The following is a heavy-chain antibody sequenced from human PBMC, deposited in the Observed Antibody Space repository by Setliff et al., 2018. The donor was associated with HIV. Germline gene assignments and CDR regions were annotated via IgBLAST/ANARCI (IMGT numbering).Heavy chain of an antibody. V-gene: IGHV1-69*11. CDR2: IIPLLGTA. J-gene: IGHJ3*02. Sequence: ASVKVSCKASGGAFSDYGVSWVRQAPGEGLEWMGTIIPLLGTANYAQKFQGRLTITADEPRRIAYMQLYRLRSDDTAVYYCARSTGMMVVVLTLLGPFDIWGQGTMVTVSS. CDR1: GGAFSDYG. D-gene: IGHD3-22*01. CDR3: ARSTGMMVVVLTLLGPFDI.